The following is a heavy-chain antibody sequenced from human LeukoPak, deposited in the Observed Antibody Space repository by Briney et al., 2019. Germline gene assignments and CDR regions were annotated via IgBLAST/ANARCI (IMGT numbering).Heavy chain of an antibody. CDR1: GGSISNYY. D-gene: IGHD5-12*01. V-gene: IGHV4-4*07. J-gene: IGHJ5*02. CDR3: ASGSSGYDP. CDR2: IYSSGTT. Sequence: PSETLSLTCTVSGGSISNYYWSWIRQPAGKGLEWIGRIYSSGTTIYNPSLKSRVTMSVDTSKNQFSLKLSSVTAVDTAVYFCASGSSGYDPWGQGTLVTVSS.